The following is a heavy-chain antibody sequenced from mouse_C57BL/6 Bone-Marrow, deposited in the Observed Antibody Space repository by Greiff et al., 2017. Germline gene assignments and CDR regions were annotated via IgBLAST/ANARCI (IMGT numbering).Heavy chain of an antibody. CDR2: INYDGSST. CDR1: GFTFSDYY. Sequence: EVKLVESEGGLVQPGSSMKLSCTASGFTFSDYYMAWVRQVPEKGLEWVANINYDGSSTYYLDSLKSRFIISRDNAKNILYLQMSSLKSEDTATYYCARSHYYGSSYDYWGQGTTLTVSS. D-gene: IGHD1-1*01. CDR3: ARSHYYGSSYDY. J-gene: IGHJ2*01. V-gene: IGHV5-16*01.